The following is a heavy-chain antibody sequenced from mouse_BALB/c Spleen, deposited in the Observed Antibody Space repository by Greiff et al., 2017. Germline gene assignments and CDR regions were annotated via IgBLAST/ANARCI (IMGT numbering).Heavy chain of an antibody. CDR1: GYTFTSYW. Sequence: VQLQQPGAELVKPGASVKLSCKASGYTFTSYWMHWVKQRPGQGLEWIGEIDPSDSYTNYNQKFKGKATLTVDKSSSTAYMQLSSLTSEDSAVYYCARDYYGSSYYFDYWGQGTTLTVSS. D-gene: IGHD1-1*01. CDR3: ARDYYGSSYYFDY. J-gene: IGHJ2*01. V-gene: IGHV1-69*02. CDR2: IDPSDSYT.